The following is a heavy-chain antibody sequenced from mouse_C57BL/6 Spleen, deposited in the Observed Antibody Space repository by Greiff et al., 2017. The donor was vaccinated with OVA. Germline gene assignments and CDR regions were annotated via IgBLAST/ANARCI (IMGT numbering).Heavy chain of an antibody. V-gene: IGHV14-4*01. CDR1: GFNIKDDY. Sequence: VQLQQSGAELVRPGASVKLSCTASGFNIKDDYMHWVKQRPEQGLEWIGWIDPENGDTEYASKFQGKATITADTSSNTAYLQLSSLTSEDTAVYYCTTYYGSSYGGYAMDYWGQGTSVTVSS. CDR3: TTYYGSSYGGYAMDY. J-gene: IGHJ4*01. D-gene: IGHD1-1*01. CDR2: IDPENGDT.